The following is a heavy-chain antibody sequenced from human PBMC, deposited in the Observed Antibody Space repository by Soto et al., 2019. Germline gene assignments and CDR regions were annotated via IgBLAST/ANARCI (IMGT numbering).Heavy chain of an antibody. CDR3: AKIRYYYGSGSSDFDY. CDR1: GFTFSSYA. D-gene: IGHD3-10*01. CDR2: ISGSGGST. Sequence: GGSLRLSCAASGFTFSSYAMSWVRQAPGKGLEWVSAISGSGGSTYYADSVKGRFTISRDNSKNTLYLQMNSLRAEDTAVYYCAKIRYYYGSGSSDFDYWGQETLVTSPQ. J-gene: IGHJ4*02. V-gene: IGHV3-23*01.